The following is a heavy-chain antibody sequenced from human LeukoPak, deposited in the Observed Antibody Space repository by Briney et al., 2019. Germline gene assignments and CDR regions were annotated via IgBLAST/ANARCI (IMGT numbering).Heavy chain of an antibody. CDR1: GGTFSSYA. V-gene: IGHV7-4-1*02. J-gene: IGHJ5*02. CDR3: ARAYQRLGGLSFPDQ. D-gene: IGHD3-16*02. CDR2: INPNTGNP. Sequence: ASVKVSCKSSGGTFSSYAISWVRQAPGQGLEWMGWINPNTGNPTYAQGFTGRFVFSLDTSVSTAYLQISSLKAEDTAVYYCARAYQRLGGLSFPDQWGQGTLVTVSS.